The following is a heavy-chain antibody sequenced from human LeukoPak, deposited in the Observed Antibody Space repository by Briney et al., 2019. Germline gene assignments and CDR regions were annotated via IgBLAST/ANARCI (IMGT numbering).Heavy chain of an antibody. CDR2: LYYSRNT. D-gene: IGHD6-13*01. Sequence: PSETLSLTCTVSGGSISTTSIYWGWIPHPPGKGLEGIGSLYYSRNTYYNPSLKCRVTIFVDTAKNQFSLKLSSVTAADMATYYCARSIAGGGPTHNWFGPWGQGALVTVSS. J-gene: IGHJ5*02. CDR3: ARSIAGGGPTHNWFGP. V-gene: IGHV4-39*01. CDR1: GGSISTTSIY.